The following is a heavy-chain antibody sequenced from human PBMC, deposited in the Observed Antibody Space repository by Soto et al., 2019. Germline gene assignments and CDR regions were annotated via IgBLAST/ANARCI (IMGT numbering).Heavy chain of an antibody. D-gene: IGHD3-3*01. Sequence: GGSLRLSCAASGFIFEDYAMHWVRQAPGEGLEWVSGISWNSGSIGYADSVKGRFTISRDNAKNSLYLQMNSLRAEDTALYYCAKDISGKRNSRLRGGLWSGYSYYYYGMDVWGQGTTVTVSS. V-gene: IGHV3-9*01. CDR2: ISWNSGSI. CDR3: AKDISGKRNSRLRGGLWSGYSYYYYGMDV. J-gene: IGHJ6*02. CDR1: GFIFEDYA.